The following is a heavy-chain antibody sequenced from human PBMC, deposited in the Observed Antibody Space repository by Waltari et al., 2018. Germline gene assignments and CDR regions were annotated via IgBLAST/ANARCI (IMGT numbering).Heavy chain of an antibody. Sequence: QVQLQESGPGLVKPSQTLSLTCTVSGGSISSGSYYWSWIRQPAGKGMEWIGRIDTNGSTNYNPSHKSLVTISVDTSKNQFSMKLSSVTAADTAVYDCARERGFVASAVSWYFDRWGRGTLVTVSS. D-gene: IGHD6-13*01. CDR3: ARERGFVASAVSWYFDR. V-gene: IGHV4-61*02. CDR2: IDTNGST. CDR1: GGSISSGSYY. J-gene: IGHJ2*01.